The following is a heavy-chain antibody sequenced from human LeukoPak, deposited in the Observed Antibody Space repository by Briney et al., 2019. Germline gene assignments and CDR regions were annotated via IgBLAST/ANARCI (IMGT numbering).Heavy chain of an antibody. CDR3: ARKSLDGFDI. Sequence: SVTVSFKSAGGTLSNYAINWVRQAPGQGLEWMGRIIPIIGTTNYSQKFQGRVTITADKSTSTAYMELSSLKSEDSALYYRARKSLDGFDIWGQGTMVTVSS. CDR2: IIPIIGTT. J-gene: IGHJ3*02. V-gene: IGHV1-69*04. CDR1: GGTLSNYA.